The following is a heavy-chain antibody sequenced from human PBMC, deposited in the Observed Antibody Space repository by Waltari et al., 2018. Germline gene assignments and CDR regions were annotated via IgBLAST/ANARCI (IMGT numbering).Heavy chain of an antibody. CDR3: ARGGPGQRSAFDI. J-gene: IGHJ3*02. Sequence: QVQLQESGPGLETPSQNLSLTCTVSGGCTSSGDYYWTWIRQPTGKGLEWIGSIYYSGRTYYNPSLKSRVTISVDTSKNQFSLKLSSVTAADTAVYYCARGGPGQRSAFDIWGQGTMVTVSS. CDR2: IYYSGRT. D-gene: IGHD3-10*01. V-gene: IGHV4-30-4*08. CDR1: GGCTSSGDYY.